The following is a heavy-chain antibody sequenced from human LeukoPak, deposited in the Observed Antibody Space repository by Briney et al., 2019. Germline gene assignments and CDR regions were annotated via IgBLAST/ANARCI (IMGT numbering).Heavy chain of an antibody. CDR3: AGDGHYGMYV. CDR1: DFTFSKHW. Sequence: GGSLRLSCAASDFTFSKHWMHWVRQAPGKGLVWVSHINGDGRTTTYADSVKGRFTISRDNAKNTLYLQVNGLRVDDTAVYYCAGDGHYGMYVWGQGTTVTVSS. J-gene: IGHJ6*02. CDR2: INGDGRTT. V-gene: IGHV3-74*01.